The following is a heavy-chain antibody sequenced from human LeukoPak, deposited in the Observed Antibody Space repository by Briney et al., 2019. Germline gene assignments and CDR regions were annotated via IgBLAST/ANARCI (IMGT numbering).Heavy chain of an antibody. J-gene: IGHJ6*03. CDR3: ARGLTTVTTYMDV. CDR2: IRYDGSNK. CDR1: GFTFSSYG. V-gene: IGHV3-30*02. D-gene: IGHD4-17*01. Sequence: GGSLRLSCAASGFTFSSYGMSWVRQAPGKGLEWVAFIRYDGSNKYCADSVKGRFTISRDNSKNTLYLQMNSLRAEDTAVYYCARGLTTVTTYMDVWGKGTTVTVSS.